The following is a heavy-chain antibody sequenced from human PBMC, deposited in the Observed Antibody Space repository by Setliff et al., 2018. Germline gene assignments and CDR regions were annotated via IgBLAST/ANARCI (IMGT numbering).Heavy chain of an antibody. J-gene: IGHJ4*02. D-gene: IGHD3-3*01. CDR1: GSSFSSYS. CDR3: ARHFRSSKVQFLEYLTDYYFDS. CDR2: KYYSGST. V-gene: IGHV4-59*08. Sequence: SETLSLTCTVSGSSFSSYSWSWIRQPPGKGLEWIGYKYYSGSTNSNPSLKSRVTISVDTSKNQFSLKLSSVTAADTAVYYCARHFRSSKVQFLEYLTDYYFDSWGQGTLVTGSS.